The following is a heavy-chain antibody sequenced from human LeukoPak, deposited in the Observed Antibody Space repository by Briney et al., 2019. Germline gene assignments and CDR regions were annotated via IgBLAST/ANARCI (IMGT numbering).Heavy chain of an antibody. CDR1: GGSISSYY. J-gene: IGHJ4*02. CDR2: IYYSGST. Sequence: PAETLSLTCTVSGGSISSYYWSWIRQPPGKGLEWIGYIYYSGSTNYNPSLKSRVTISVDTSKNHFSLKLSSVTAADTAVYYCARSTDYGDIDYWGQGTLVTVSS. V-gene: IGHV4-59*01. D-gene: IGHD4-17*01. CDR3: ARSTDYGDIDY.